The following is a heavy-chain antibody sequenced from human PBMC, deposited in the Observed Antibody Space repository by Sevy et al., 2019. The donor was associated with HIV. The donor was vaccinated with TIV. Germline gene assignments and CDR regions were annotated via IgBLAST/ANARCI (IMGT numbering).Heavy chain of an antibody. V-gene: IGHV3-33*08. J-gene: IGHJ4*02. D-gene: IGHD2-21*02. Sequence: GGSLRLSCAASGFTFSSYVMHWVRQAPGKGLEWVALIWYDGTIKYYADSVKGRFTISRDNSKDTLFLQMNSLTPEDTDVYYCAGGGGYWGRDCYSIDYWGQGALVTVSS. CDR3: AGGGGYWGRDCYSIDY. CDR1: GFTFSSYV. CDR2: IWYDGTIK.